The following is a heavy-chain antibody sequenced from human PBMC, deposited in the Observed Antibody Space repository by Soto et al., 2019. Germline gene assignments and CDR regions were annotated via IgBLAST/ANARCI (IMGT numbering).Heavy chain of an antibody. CDR2: LTSGGGT. CDR3: AKDGDLYSGYSDH. Sequence: EVQLLESGGGLVQPGGSLRLSCEASGFILNSYGMSWVRQAPGKGQEWVSTLTSGGGTHYADSVKGRFTISRENSKNTLYLQMNSLRAEDTAVYYCAKDGDLYSGYSDHWGQGTLVTGSS. CDR1: GFILNSYG. V-gene: IGHV3-23*01. D-gene: IGHD5-12*01. J-gene: IGHJ4*02.